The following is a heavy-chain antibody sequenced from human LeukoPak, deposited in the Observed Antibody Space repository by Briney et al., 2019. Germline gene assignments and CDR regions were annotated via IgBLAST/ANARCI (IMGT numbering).Heavy chain of an antibody. CDR2: IYYSGST. Sequence: SETLSLTCTVSGGSISSSSYYWGWIRQPPGKGLEWIGSIYYSGSTYYNLSLKSRVTISVDASKNQFSLKLSSVTAADTAVYYCARPSDSSGYWGQGTLVTVSS. CDR1: GGSISSSSYY. J-gene: IGHJ4*02. V-gene: IGHV4-39*01. CDR3: ARPSDSSGY. D-gene: IGHD3-22*01.